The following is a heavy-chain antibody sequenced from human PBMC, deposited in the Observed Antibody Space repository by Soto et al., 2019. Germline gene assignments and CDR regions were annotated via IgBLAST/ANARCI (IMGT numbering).Heavy chain of an antibody. CDR3: ARGNYGSGSYRRSPFDY. V-gene: IGHV4-59*01. CDR1: GGSISSYY. Sequence: SETLSLTCTVSGGSISSYYWSWIRQPPGKGLEWIGYIYYSGSTNYNPSLKSRVTISVDTSKNQFSLKLSSVTAADTAVYYCARGNYGSGSYRRSPFDYWGQGTLVTVSS. J-gene: IGHJ4*02. CDR2: IYYSGST. D-gene: IGHD3-10*01.